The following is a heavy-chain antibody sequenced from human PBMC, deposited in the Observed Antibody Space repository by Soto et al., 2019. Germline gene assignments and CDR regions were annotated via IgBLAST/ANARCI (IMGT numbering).Heavy chain of an antibody. CDR2: IYYSGST. J-gene: IGHJ4*02. D-gene: IGHD4-17*01. V-gene: IGHV4-59*01. CDR1: GGSISSYY. CDR3: ARRYGDYVRYYFDY. Sequence: PSETLSLTCTVSGGSISSYYWSWIRQPPGKGLEWIGYIYYSGSTNYNPSLKSRVTISVDTSKNQFSLKLSSVTAADTAVYYCARRYGDYVRYYFDYWGQGTLVTVSS.